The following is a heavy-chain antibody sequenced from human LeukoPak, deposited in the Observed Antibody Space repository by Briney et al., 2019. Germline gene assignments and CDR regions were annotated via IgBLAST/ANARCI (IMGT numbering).Heavy chain of an antibody. D-gene: IGHD5-12*01. CDR2: IRYDGNNK. J-gene: IGHJ4*02. CDR1: GFTFSRSG. Sequence: GGSLRLSCAASGFTFSRSGMHWVRQAPGKGLEWVAFIRYDGNNKYCADSVKGRFTISRDTSKDTLYLQMNSLRAEDTAVYYCAKDARGCSDYWGQGTLVTVSS. CDR3: AKDARGCSDY. V-gene: IGHV3-30*02.